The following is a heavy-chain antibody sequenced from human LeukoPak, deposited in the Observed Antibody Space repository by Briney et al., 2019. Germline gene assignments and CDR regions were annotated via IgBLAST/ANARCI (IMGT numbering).Heavy chain of an antibody. Sequence: PGGSLRLSCAASGFTLSSYGMSWVRQAPGKGLEWVSAISAGGGSTYYADSVKGRFTISRDNSKNTLSLQMNSLRAEDTAVYYCANTPTSYYWGQGTLVTVSS. D-gene: IGHD2/OR15-2a*01. CDR1: GFTLSSYG. CDR2: ISAGGGST. J-gene: IGHJ4*02. V-gene: IGHV3-23*01. CDR3: ANTPTSYY.